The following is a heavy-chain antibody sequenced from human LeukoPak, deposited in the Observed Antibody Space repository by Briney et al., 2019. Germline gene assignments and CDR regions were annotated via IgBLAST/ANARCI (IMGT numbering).Heavy chain of an antibody. Sequence: GSLRLSCAASGFTFSSYAMHWVRQAPGKGLEWVALISYDGSNKYYADSVKGRFTVSRDYSKNTLYLQMNSLRPEDTAVYYCARGYSSGWDSYYYYGMDVWGQGTTVTVSS. CDR2: ISYDGSNK. CDR1: GFTFSSYA. D-gene: IGHD6-19*01. V-gene: IGHV3-30-3*01. J-gene: IGHJ6*02. CDR3: ARGYSSGWDSYYYYGMDV.